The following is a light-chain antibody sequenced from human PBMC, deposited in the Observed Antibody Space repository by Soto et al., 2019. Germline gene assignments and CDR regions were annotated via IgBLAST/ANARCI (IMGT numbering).Light chain of an antibody. Sequence: EIVMTQSPATLSLSPGDRATLSCRASQTIDNTLAWYQRKPGQAPRLLIYDASTRATGVPARFSGSVSGTDFTLTISSLQSEDCATYYGQQANSFPLTFGQGTRLEI. V-gene: IGKV3-15*01. CDR3: QQANSFPLT. CDR2: DAS. CDR1: QTIDNT. J-gene: IGKJ5*01.